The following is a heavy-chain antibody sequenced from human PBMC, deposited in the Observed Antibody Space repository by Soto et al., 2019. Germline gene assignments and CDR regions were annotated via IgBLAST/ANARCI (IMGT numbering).Heavy chain of an antibody. D-gene: IGHD4-17*01. CDR2: VYSGDIA. J-gene: IGHJ5*02. CDR3: AREVMTSVTRGWFDP. CDR1: GGSLNSGGYF. V-gene: IGHV4-31*03. Sequence: QVQLQESGPGLVRPSQTLSLTCTVSGGSLNSGGYFWSWIRQVPGKGLEWIGYVYSGDIAYYNSSLQSRVTISLDTSKKQFSLTLTSLTAADTAIYFCAREVMTSVTRGWFDPWGQGTLVTVSS.